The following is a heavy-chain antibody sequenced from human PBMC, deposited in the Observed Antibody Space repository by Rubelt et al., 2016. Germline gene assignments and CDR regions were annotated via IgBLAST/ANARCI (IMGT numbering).Heavy chain of an antibody. CDR3: ARLDQLLPFDY. D-gene: IGHD2-2*01. CDR2: IYYSGST. CDR1: GGSISSYY. Sequence: QVQLQESGPGLVKPSETLSLTCTVSGGSISSYYWSWIRQPPGKGLEWIGYIYYSGSTNYNPSLKSRVTISVDTSKNQFSLKLSSVTAADTAVYYCARLDQLLPFDYWGQGTLVTVSS. V-gene: IGHV4-59*08. J-gene: IGHJ4*02.